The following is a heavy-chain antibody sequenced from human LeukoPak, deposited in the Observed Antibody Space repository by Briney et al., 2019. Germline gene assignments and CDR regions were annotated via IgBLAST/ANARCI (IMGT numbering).Heavy chain of an antibody. Sequence: ASVKVSCKASGYTFTSYYMHWVRQAPGQGLEWVGIINPSGGSTSYAQKFQGRVTMTRDTSTSTVYMELSSLRSEDTAVYYCARDPGGDLYHDAFDIWGQGTMVTVSS. CDR1: GYTFTSYY. V-gene: IGHV1-46*03. D-gene: IGHD4-17*01. J-gene: IGHJ3*02. CDR3: ARDPGGDLYHDAFDI. CDR2: INPSGGST.